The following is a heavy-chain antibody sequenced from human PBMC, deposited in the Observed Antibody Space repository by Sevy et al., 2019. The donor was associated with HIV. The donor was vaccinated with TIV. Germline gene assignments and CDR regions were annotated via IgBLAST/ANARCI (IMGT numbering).Heavy chain of an antibody. CDR3: ATTKDYYDGSDYPFDS. D-gene: IGHD3-22*01. CDR2: FDPEDAEA. V-gene: IGHV1-24*01. CDR1: GYTLTQLS. J-gene: IGHJ4*02. Sequence: ASVKVSCKVSGYTLTQLSMHWVRQAPGKGLEWMGTFDPEDAEAIYAQKFQVRFTMTEDTSTHTAYNGLNSLGSDDTVIYHCATTKDYYDGSDYPFDSWGQGTPVTVSS.